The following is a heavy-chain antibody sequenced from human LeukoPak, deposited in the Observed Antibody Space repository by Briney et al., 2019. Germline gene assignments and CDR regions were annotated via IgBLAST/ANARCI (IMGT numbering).Heavy chain of an antibody. D-gene: IGHD3-22*01. CDR3: ARHRIHRLYYDSNGYYHDAFDI. J-gene: IGHJ3*02. CDR2: ISTYNGNA. V-gene: IGHV1-18*01. CDR1: GYTFTSYG. Sequence: ASVKVSCKASGYTFTSYGVNWVRRAPGQGLECMGRISTYNGNANYAQSLQGGITMTTDTSTSTAYMAPRRLTSCDSAGYYWARHRIHRLYYDSNGYYHDAFDIWGQGTMVTVSS.